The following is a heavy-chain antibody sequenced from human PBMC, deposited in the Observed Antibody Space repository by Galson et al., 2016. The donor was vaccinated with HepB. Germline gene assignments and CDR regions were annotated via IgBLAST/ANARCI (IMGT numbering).Heavy chain of an antibody. J-gene: IGHJ3*01. Sequence: SLRLSCAASGFTFEHYAMHWVRQAPGKGLEWVSAISWDSGVTIYADSVRGRFTISRDNAKNSLYMQMNSLTTEDTAFYYCSKVSGYYSGDTAFDAWGQGTMVTVSS. CDR3: SKVSGYYSGDTAFDA. CDR2: ISWDSGVT. CDR1: GFTFEHYA. D-gene: IGHD3-3*01. V-gene: IGHV3-9*01.